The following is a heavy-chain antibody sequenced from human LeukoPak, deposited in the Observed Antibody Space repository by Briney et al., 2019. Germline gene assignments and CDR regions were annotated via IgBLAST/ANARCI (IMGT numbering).Heavy chain of an antibody. Sequence: GASVKVSCKASGYAFTGYYMHWVRQAPGQGLEWMGWINPNSGGTNYAQKFQGRVTMTRDTSISTAYMELSRLRSDDTAVYYCARVVAAAGNYWGQGTLVTVSS. V-gene: IGHV1-2*02. CDR2: INPNSGGT. D-gene: IGHD6-13*01. CDR3: ARVVAAAGNY. J-gene: IGHJ4*02. CDR1: GYAFTGYY.